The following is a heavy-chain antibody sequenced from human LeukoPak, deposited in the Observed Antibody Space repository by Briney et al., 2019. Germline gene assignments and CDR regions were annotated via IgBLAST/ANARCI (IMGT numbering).Heavy chain of an antibody. CDR3: ARVKIDDSRPEAFDI. D-gene: IGHD3-22*01. V-gene: IGHV4-30-2*01. J-gene: IGHJ3*02. CDR1: GGSVNSGIDY. CDR2: IYHSGST. Sequence: PSETLSLTCTVSGGSVNSGIDYWSWIRQPPGKGLEWIGYIYHSGSTYYNPSLGSQVTISLDRSKNQFSLRLSSVTAADTAVYYCARVKIDDSRPEAFDIWGQGTMVTVSS.